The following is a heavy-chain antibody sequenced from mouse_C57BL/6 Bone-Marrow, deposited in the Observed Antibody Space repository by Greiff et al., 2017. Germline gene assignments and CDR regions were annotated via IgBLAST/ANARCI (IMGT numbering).Heavy chain of an antibody. Sequence: VQLQQPGAELVMPGASVKLSCKASGYTFTSYWMHWVKQRPGQGLEWIGEIDPSDSYTNYNQKFKGKSTLTVDKSSSTAYMQLSSLTSEDSAVSYCARNYYGSHWYFDVWGTGTTVTVSS. CDR1: GYTFTSYW. J-gene: IGHJ1*03. CDR3: ARNYYGSHWYFDV. V-gene: IGHV1-69*01. CDR2: IDPSDSYT. D-gene: IGHD1-1*01.